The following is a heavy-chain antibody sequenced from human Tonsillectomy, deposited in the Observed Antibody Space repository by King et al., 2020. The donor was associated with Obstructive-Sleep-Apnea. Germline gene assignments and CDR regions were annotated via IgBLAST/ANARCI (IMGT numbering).Heavy chain of an antibody. CDR1: GFTFSSYA. J-gene: IGHJ4*02. CDR2: ISYDGSNK. CDR3: ARGGWELRGVFDY. D-gene: IGHD1-26*01. V-gene: IGHV3-30-3*01. Sequence: VQLVQSGGGVVQPGRSLRLSCAASGFTFSSYAMHWVRQAPGKGLEWVAVISYDGSNKYYADSVKGRFTISRDNSKNTLYLQMNSLRAEDTAVYYCARGGWELRGVFDYWGQGTLVTVSS.